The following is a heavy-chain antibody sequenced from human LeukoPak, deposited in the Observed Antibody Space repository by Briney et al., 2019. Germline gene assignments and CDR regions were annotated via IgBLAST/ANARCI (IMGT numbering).Heavy chain of an antibody. Sequence: GGSLTLSCAASGFTYSSYSMNCLRHAPGKGLECVSSISISSSYIYYADSVKGRFTISRDNAKNSLYLQRNSLRAEDTAVYYCARAEYSSSWYPYWGQGTLVTVSS. CDR2: ISISSSYI. J-gene: IGHJ4*02. CDR1: GFTYSSYS. D-gene: IGHD6-13*01. V-gene: IGHV3-21*01. CDR3: ARAEYSSSWYPY.